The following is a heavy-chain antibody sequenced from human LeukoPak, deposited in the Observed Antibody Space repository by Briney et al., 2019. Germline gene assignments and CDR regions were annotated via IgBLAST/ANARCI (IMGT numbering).Heavy chain of an antibody. CDR3: AREEVVAVAATID. CDR2: IIPIFGTA. CDR1: GGTFSSYA. D-gene: IGHD2-15*01. Sequence: SVKVSCKASGGTFSSYAISWVRQAPGQGLEWMGGIIPIFGTANYAQKFQGRVTITADESTSTAYMELSSLRSEDTAVYYCAREEVVAVAATIDWGQGTLVTVSS. J-gene: IGHJ4*02. V-gene: IGHV1-69*01.